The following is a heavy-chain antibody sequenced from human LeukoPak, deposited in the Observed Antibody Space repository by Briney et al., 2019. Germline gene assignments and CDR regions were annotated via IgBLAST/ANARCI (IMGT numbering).Heavy chain of an antibody. CDR1: GGSFSGYY. CDR2: INHSGRT. D-gene: IGHD3-22*01. J-gene: IGHJ6*02. V-gene: IGHV4-34*01. CDR3: ARLRGYYDSSGHHYVSYYYYGMDV. Sequence: SETLSLTCAVYGGSFSGYYWSWIRQPPGKGLEWIGEINHSGRTNYNPSLKSRVTISVDTSKNQFSLKLSSVTAADTAVYYCARLRGYYDSSGHHYVSYYYYGMDVWGQGTTVTVSS.